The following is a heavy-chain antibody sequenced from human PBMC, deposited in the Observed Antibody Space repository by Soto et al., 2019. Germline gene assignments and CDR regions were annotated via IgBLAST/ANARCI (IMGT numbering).Heavy chain of an antibody. D-gene: IGHD5-12*01. Sequence: EVQLVESGGGLVQPGGSLRLSCAASGFTFSSYSMNWVRQAPGKGLEWVSYISSSSSTIYYADSVKGRFTISRDNAKNSLYLQMNSLRDEDTAVYYCARDCQNTCGRDGYNYGYYYGMDVWGQGTTVTVSS. CDR1: GFTFSSYS. CDR3: ARDCQNTCGRDGYNYGYYYGMDV. V-gene: IGHV3-48*02. J-gene: IGHJ6*02. CDR2: ISSSSSTI.